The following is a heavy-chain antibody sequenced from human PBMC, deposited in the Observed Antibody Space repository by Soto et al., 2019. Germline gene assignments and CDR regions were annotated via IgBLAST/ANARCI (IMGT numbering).Heavy chain of an antibody. CDR1: GLTFSSYG. Sequence: QVQLVESGGGVVQPGRSLRLSCAASGLTFSSYGMHWVRQAPGKGLEWGAVIWNDGSNKYYADSVKGRFTISRDNSKNTLYLQMNSLRAEDTAVYYCARGVVVTSYYYYGMDVWDQGTTVTVSS. D-gene: IGHD2-15*01. V-gene: IGHV3-33*01. CDR3: ARGVVVTSYYYYGMDV. CDR2: IWNDGSNK. J-gene: IGHJ6*02.